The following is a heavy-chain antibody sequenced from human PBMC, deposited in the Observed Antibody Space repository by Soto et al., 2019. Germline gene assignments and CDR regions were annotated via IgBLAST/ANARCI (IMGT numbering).Heavy chain of an antibody. J-gene: IGHJ6*02. CDR3: ARDHYYDSSGYYYYYGMDV. CDR2: IYPGDSDT. CDR1: GYSFTSYW. Sequence: PGESLKISCRGSGYSFTSYWIGWVRQMPGKGLEWMGIIYPGDSDTRYSPSFQGQVTISADKSTSTAYLQWSSLKASDTAMYYCARDHYYDSSGYYYYYGMDVWGQGTTVTVSS. D-gene: IGHD3-22*01. V-gene: IGHV5-51*01.